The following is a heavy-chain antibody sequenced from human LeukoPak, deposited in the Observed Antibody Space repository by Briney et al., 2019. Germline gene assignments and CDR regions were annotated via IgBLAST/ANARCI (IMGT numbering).Heavy chain of an antibody. CDR1: GFTFSDYW. J-gene: IGHJ4*02. CDR3: ARGPSTTLTTR. CDR2: IKHDGSDI. D-gene: IGHD4-17*01. V-gene: IGHV3-7*01. Sequence: GGSLRLSCVVSGFTFSDYWMTWVRQAPGKGLEWVANIKHDGSDIHYVDSVKGRFTISRDNAQSSLFLQMSSLRREDTVVYYCARGPSTTLTTRWGQGTLVAVSS.